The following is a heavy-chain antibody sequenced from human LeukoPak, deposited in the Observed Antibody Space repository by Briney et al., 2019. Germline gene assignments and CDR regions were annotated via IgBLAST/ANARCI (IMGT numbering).Heavy chain of an antibody. CDR2: ISSDGGNV. CDR1: AFTFRSFG. Sequence: GGSLRLSCAASAFTFRSFGMQWVRQAPGKGLKWVAFISSDGGNVYYADSVNGRFSISRDNFKATLYLQMNSLRPEDTAVYYCAKGQQGHMWLDNWGQGTLVIVSS. J-gene: IGHJ4*02. D-gene: IGHD6-13*01. CDR3: AKGQQGHMWLDN. V-gene: IGHV3-30*18.